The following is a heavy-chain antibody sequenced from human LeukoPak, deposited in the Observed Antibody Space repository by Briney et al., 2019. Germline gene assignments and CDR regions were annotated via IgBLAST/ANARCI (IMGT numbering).Heavy chain of an antibody. CDR2: INPNSGGT. J-gene: IGHJ4*02. CDR1: GYTFTGYY. V-gene: IGHV1-2*02. CDR3: ARDQVAAAGGRPLDY. Sequence: ASVKVSCKASGYTFTGYYMHWVRQAPGQGLEWMGWINPNSGGTNYAQKFQGRVTMTGDTSISTAYMELSRLRSDDTAVYYCARDQVAAAGGRPLDYWGQGTLVIVSS. D-gene: IGHD6-13*01.